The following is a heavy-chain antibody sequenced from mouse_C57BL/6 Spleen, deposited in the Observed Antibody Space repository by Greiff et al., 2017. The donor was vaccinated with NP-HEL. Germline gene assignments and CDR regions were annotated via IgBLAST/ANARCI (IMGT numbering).Heavy chain of an antibody. CDR3: ARRGTIYYDYDGAMDY. Sequence: VQLQQSGPELVKPGASVKLSCKASGYTFTSYDINWVKQRPGQGLEWIGWIYPRDGSPKYNEKFKGKATLTVDTSSSTAYMGRHSLTSEDSAGYFCARRGTIYYDYDGAMDYWGQGTSVTVSS. D-gene: IGHD2-4*01. V-gene: IGHV1-85*01. J-gene: IGHJ4*01. CDR1: GYTFTSYD. CDR2: IYPRDGSP.